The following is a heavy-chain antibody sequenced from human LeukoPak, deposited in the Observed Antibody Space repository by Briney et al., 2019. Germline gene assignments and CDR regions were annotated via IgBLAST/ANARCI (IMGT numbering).Heavy chain of an antibody. V-gene: IGHV3-53*01. CDR3: ARDERSPKGGH. D-gene: IGHD3-16*01. Sequence: PGGSLSLSCAAYGFTVSSNYRSWVRQAPGKGQEWVSVIYSGGSTYYADSVKGRFTISRDSSKNTLYLQMNSLRAEDTAVYYCARDERSPKGGHWGQGTLVTVSS. CDR1: GFTVSSNY. J-gene: IGHJ4*02. CDR2: IYSGGST.